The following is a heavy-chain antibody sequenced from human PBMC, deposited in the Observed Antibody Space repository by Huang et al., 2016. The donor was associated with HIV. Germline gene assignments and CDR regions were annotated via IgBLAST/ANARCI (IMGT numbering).Heavy chain of an antibody. CDR2: INSDGSST. J-gene: IGHJ4*02. Sequence: EVQLVESGGGLVQPGGSLRLSCAASGFSISSYWMHWVRQAPGKGLWWVVRINSDGSSTSYADSVKGRFTISRDNAKNTLYLQMNSLRAEDTAVYYCARDPRIQSWLNFFDYWGQGTLVSVSS. D-gene: IGHD3-22*01. V-gene: IGHV3-74*01. CDR1: GFSISSYW. CDR3: ARDPRIQSWLNFFDY.